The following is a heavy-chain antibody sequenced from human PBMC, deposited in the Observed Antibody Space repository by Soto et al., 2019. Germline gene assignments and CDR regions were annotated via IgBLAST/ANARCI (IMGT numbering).Heavy chain of an antibody. CDR1: GFTFTNSA. V-gene: IGHV1-58*01. CDR2: IVVGSGNT. Sequence: ASVKVSCKASGFTFTNSAVQWVRQARGQRLEWIGWIVVGSGNTNYAQKFQERVTITRDMSTTTAYMELRSLRSEDTAVYYCAAGYSYYYYYYGMDVWGQGTTVTVYS. D-gene: IGHD3-10*01. J-gene: IGHJ6*02. CDR3: AAGYSYYYYYYGMDV.